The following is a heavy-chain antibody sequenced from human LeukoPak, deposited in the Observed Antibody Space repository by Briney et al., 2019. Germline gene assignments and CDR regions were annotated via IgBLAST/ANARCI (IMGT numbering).Heavy chain of an antibody. CDR2: IGTAGDT. J-gene: IGHJ4*02. V-gene: IGHV3-13*04. D-gene: IGHD2-21*02. CDR3: ARGVSFRMVGTATDFDY. Sequence: QSGGSLRLSCAASGFTFSSYDMHWVRQPTGKGLEWVSAIGTAGDTYYPGSVKGRFTISRDNAKNSLYLQMNSLRAEDTAVYYCARGVSFRMVGTATDFDYWGQGTLVTVSS. CDR1: GFTFSSYD.